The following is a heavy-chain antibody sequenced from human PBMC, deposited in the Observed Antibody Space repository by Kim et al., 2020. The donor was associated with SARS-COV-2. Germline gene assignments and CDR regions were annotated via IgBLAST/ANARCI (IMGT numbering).Heavy chain of an antibody. V-gene: IGHV3-7*01. Sequence: GGSLRLSCAASGFSFSTLWMSWVRQAPGKGLEWVAQIQDVGSEKYYVDSVKGRFTISRDNAKNSLYLEMNTLRGEDTAVYFCSTRHWSVDYFGGFDYWG. CDR3: STRHWSVDYFGGFDY. CDR1: GFSFSTLW. J-gene: IGHJ4*01. CDR2: IQDVGSEK. D-gene: IGHD3-3*01.